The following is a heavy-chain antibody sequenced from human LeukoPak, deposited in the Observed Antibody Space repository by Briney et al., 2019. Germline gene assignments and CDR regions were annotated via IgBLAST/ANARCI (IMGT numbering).Heavy chain of an antibody. CDR1: GFIFNTNG. J-gene: IGHJ4*02. CDR2: IAGGDEST. V-gene: IGHV3-23*01. D-gene: IGHD5/OR15-5a*01. CDR3: ARGVYCSLDY. Sequence: GGSLRLSCAISGFIFNTNGMNWVRQSPGKGLEWLATIAGGDESTYYADSVKGRLAISRDNSKNPVFLHMTSLRVEDTAVYYCARGVYCSLDYWGQGTPVTVSS.